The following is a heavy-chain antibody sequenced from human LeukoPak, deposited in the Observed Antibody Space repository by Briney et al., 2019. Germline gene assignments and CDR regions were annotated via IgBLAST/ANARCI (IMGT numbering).Heavy chain of an antibody. CDR3: AGRGQRYFRD. J-gene: IGHJ1*01. V-gene: IGHV4-59*08. CDR2: IYGIENT. Sequence: SETLSLTCSISADSITSGYWSWIRQPPGKGLEWIGYIYGIENTDYNPSLKSRVTISLDTSKDQLSLNLTAVTAADTAVYYCAGRGQRYFRDWGQGTLVTVSS. CDR1: ADSITSGY.